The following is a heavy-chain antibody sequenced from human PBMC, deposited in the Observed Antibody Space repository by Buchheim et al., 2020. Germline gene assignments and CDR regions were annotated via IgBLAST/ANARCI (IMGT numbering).Heavy chain of an antibody. CDR2: ISYDGSNK. Sequence: QVQLVESGGGVVQPGRSLRLSCAASGFTFSSYAMHWVRQAPGKGLEWVAVISYDGSNKYYADSVKGRFTIPRDNSKNTLYLQMNSLRAEDTAVYYCARVNYSNSEYYYYYYGMDVWGQGTT. V-gene: IGHV3-30-3*01. CDR3: ARVNYSNSEYYYYYYGMDV. J-gene: IGHJ6*02. CDR1: GFTFSSYA. D-gene: IGHD4-11*01.